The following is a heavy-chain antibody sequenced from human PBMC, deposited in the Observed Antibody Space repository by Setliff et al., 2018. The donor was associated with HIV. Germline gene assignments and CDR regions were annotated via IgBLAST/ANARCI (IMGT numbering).Heavy chain of an antibody. CDR2: IRSKVYGGTT. D-gene: IGHD3-10*01. CDR1: GFTFGDYA. J-gene: IGHJ4*02. CDR3: SRSMGSYFDSAGYLRYFDY. V-gene: IGHV3-49*03. Sequence: GGSLRLSCLTSGFTFGDYALSWFRQAPGKGLEWVAFIRSKVYGGTTEYAASVKGRFAILRDDSTSIAYLQMNSLKTEDTGVYYCSRSMGSYFDSAGYLRYFDYWGQGTQVTVSS.